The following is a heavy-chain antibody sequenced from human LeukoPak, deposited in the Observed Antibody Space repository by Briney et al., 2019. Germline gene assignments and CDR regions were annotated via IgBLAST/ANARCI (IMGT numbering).Heavy chain of an antibody. CDR1: WFTFSSHA. V-gene: IGHV3-23*01. CDR2: ITRGSGSNL. Sequence: GGSLRLSHAASWFTFSSHAMRWVRQAPGKGREWVSAITRGSGSNLYYTDSLKVRFTITRDNSKNTLYLHMNGLRAEDTAVYCCARHGSWSCDYWGQGSLLTVSA. CDR3: ARHGSWSCDY. D-gene: IGHD6-13*01. J-gene: IGHJ4*02.